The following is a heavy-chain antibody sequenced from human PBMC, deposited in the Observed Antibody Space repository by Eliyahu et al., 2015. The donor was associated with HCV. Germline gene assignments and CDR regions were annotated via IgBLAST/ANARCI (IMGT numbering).Heavy chain of an antibody. CDR2: IYHSGST. Sequence: QVQLQESGPGLVKPSGTLSLTCAVSGGSISSSNWWSWVRQPPGKGLEWIGEIYHSGSTNYNPSLKSRVTISVDKSKNQFSLKLSSVTAADTAVYYCAREGPLLRGGGGWVVLHLHRDWFDPWGQGTLVTVSS. CDR1: GGSISSSNW. D-gene: IGHD2-15*01. J-gene: IGHJ5*02. V-gene: IGHV4-4*02. CDR3: AREGPLLRGGGGWVVLHLHRDWFDP.